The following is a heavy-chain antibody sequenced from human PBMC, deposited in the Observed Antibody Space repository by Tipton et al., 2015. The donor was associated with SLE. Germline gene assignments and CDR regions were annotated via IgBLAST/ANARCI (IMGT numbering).Heavy chain of an antibody. D-gene: IGHD3-3*01. CDR3: ASFTTVSSD. Sequence: QLVQSGAEVKKPGASVMVSCKASGYTLTDSYIHWVRQAPGQGLEWMGWINPNSGGTNFAQKFQGRVTMTTDTSISTIYMDLSSLTSDDTAVYYCASFTTVSSDWGQGTLVTVSS. CDR2: INPNSGGT. CDR1: GYTLTDSY. V-gene: IGHV1-2*02. J-gene: IGHJ4*01.